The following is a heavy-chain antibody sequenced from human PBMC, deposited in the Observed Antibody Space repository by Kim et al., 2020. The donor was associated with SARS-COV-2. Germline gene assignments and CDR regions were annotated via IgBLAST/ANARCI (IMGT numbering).Heavy chain of an antibody. CDR3: ARHTVCSAVTSGLMDF. V-gene: IGHV1-69*13. CDR1: GCTLSNVS. J-gene: IGHJ6*01. D-gene: IGHD2-15*01. CDR2: YIPNVGKT. Sequence: SVKVSCKAAGCTLSNVSIIWVRQAPGQGREWMGGYIPNVGKTKYAQKFQGRVTMTEDESTNTAYLELSSLISEDPAAYYCARHTVCSAVTSGLMDF.